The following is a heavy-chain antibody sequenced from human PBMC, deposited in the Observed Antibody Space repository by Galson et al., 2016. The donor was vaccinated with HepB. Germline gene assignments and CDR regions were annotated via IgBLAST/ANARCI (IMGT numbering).Heavy chain of an antibody. V-gene: IGHV3-21*06. CDR3: ARGPPYYHDRSGYFFDY. CDR1: GITLTTYS. J-gene: IGHJ4*02. CDR2: ISGSSTYI. Sequence: SLRLSCAASGITLTTYSMNWVRQAPGKGLEWVSSISGSSTYIYYAESVKGRFTISRDNAKNSLFLQMNSLRAEDTAIYYCARGPPYYHDRSGYFFDYWGQGTLVTVSS. D-gene: IGHD3-22*01.